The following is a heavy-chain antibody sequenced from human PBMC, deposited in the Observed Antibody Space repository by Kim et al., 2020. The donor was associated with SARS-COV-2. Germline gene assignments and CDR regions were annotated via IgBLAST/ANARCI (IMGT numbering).Heavy chain of an antibody. J-gene: IGHJ4*02. CDR2: IIPIFGTA. CDR3: AKTYYYDSSGYPTGYFDY. D-gene: IGHD3-22*01. CDR1: GGTFSSYA. V-gene: IGHV1-69*13. Sequence: SVKVSCKASGGTFSSYAISWVRQAPGQGLEWMGGIIPIFGTANYAQKFQGRVTITADESTSTAYMELSSLRSEDTAVYYCAKTYYYDSSGYPTGYFDYWGQGTLVTVSS.